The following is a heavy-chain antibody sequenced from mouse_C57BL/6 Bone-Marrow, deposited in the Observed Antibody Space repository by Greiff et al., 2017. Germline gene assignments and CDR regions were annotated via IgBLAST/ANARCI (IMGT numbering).Heavy chain of an antibody. D-gene: IGHD1-1*01. V-gene: IGHV1-69*01. J-gene: IGHJ2*01. CDR2: IDPSDSYT. CDR1: GYTFTSYW. CDR3: ARELWYYGSSYFDY. Sequence: QVQLQQSGAELVMPGASVKLSCKASGYTFTSYWMHWVKQRPGQGLEWIGEIDPSDSYTNYNQKFKGKSTLTVDKSSSTAYKQLSSLTSEDSAVYYCARELWYYGSSYFDYWGQGTTLTVSS.